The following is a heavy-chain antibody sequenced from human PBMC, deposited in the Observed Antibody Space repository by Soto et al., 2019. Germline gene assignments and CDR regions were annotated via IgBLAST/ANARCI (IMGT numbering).Heavy chain of an antibody. CDR1: GFTVSSNY. CDR2: IYSGGST. J-gene: IGHJ4*02. D-gene: IGHD3-10*01. V-gene: IGHV3-53*02. CDR3: ARGGITMVRDFYFDY. Sequence: EVQLVETGGGLIQPGGSLRLSCAASGFTVSSNYMSWVRQAAGKGLEWVSVIYSGGSTYYADSVKGRFTISRDNSKNTLCLQMNSLRAEDTAVYYCARGGITMVRDFYFDYWGQGTLVTVSS.